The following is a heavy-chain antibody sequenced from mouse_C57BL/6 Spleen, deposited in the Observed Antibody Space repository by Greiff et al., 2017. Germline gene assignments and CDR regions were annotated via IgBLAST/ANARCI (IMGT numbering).Heavy chain of an antibody. CDR2: ISGGGGNT. CDR1: GFTFSSYT. CDR3: ARFYGNYPFAY. Sequence: EVMLVESGGGLVKPGGSLKLSCAASGFTFSSYTMSWVRQTPEKRLEWVATISGGGGNTYYPDSVKGRFTISRDNAKNTLYLQMSSLRSEDTALYYCARFYGNYPFAYWGQGTLVTVSA. V-gene: IGHV5-9*01. J-gene: IGHJ3*01. D-gene: IGHD2-1*01.